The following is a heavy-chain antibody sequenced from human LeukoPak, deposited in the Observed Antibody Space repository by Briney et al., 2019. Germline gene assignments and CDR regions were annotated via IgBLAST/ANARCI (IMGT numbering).Heavy chain of an antibody. Sequence: ASVKVSCKASGYTFTSFDINWVRQATGQGLEWMGWMNPNSGNTGYAQKFQGRITMTRNTSITTAYMELSSLRSEDTAVYYCARGNKDYGDYARGLSDYWGQGTLVTVSS. CDR3: ARGNKDYGDYARGLSDY. J-gene: IGHJ4*02. CDR1: GYTFTSFD. CDR2: MNPNSGNT. D-gene: IGHD4-17*01. V-gene: IGHV1-8*01.